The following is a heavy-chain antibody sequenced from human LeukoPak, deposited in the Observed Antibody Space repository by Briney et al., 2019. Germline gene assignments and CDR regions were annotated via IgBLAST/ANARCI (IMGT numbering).Heavy chain of an antibody. Sequence: GGSLRLSCAASGFTFSDYYMSWIRQAPGKGLEWVSYISSSGSTIYYADSVKGRFTISRDNAKNSLYLQMNSLRAEDTAVYYCASGTLFIAAAGTRVYWGQGTLVTVSS. J-gene: IGHJ4*02. D-gene: IGHD6-13*01. CDR1: GFTFSDYY. CDR3: ASGTLFIAAAGTRVY. CDR2: ISSSGSTI. V-gene: IGHV3-11*01.